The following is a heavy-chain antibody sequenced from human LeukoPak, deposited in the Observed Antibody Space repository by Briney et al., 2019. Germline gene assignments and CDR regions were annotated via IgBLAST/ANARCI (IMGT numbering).Heavy chain of an antibody. CDR3: ARNFTYYDSSGYLWGEDYFDY. Sequence: GASVKVSCKASGGTFSSYAISWVRQAPGQGLEWVGRIIPIFGTANYAQKFQGRVTITTDESTSTAYMELSSLRSEDTAVYYCARNFTYYDSSGYLWGEDYFDYWGQGTLVTVSS. CDR1: GGTFSSYA. V-gene: IGHV1-69*05. J-gene: IGHJ4*02. D-gene: IGHD3-22*01. CDR2: IIPIFGTA.